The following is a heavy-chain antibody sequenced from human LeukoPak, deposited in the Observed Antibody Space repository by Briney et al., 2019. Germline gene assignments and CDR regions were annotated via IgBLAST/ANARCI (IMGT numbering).Heavy chain of an antibody. D-gene: IGHD6-6*01. J-gene: IGHJ4*02. CDR2: IYHSGST. V-gene: IGHV4-38-2*02. CDR3: AIWSIAARGYFDY. Sequence: SETLSLTCTVSGYSISSGYYWGWIRQPPGKGLEWIGSIYHSGSTYYNPSLKSRVTISVDTSKNQFSLKLSSVTAADTAVYYCAIWSIAARGYFDYWGQGTPVTVSS. CDR1: GYSISSGYY.